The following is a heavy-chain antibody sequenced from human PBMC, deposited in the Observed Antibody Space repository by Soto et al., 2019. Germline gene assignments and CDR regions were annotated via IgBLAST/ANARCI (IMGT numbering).Heavy chain of an antibody. CDR3: ARAGRASGYYSTYYYYGMDV. V-gene: IGHV1-69*13. CDR1: GGTFSSYA. D-gene: IGHD3-3*01. CDR2: IIPIFGTA. J-gene: IGHJ6*02. Sequence: GASVKVSCKASGGTFSSYAISWVRQAPGQGLEWMGGIIPIFGTANYAQKFQGRVTITADESTSTAYMELSSLRSEDTAVYYCARAGRASGYYSTYYYYGMDVWGQGTTVTVSS.